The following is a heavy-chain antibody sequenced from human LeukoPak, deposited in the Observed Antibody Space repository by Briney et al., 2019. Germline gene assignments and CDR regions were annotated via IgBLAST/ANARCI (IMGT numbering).Heavy chain of an antibody. Sequence: PGGSLRLSCAASGFTFSSHSMNWVRQAPGKGLEWVSSISSSSSYIYYADSVKGRFTISRDNAKNSLYLQMNSLRAEDTAVYYCARGILGVAGVYFDYWGQGTLVTVSS. J-gene: IGHJ4*02. CDR2: ISSSSSYI. V-gene: IGHV3-21*01. D-gene: IGHD6-19*01. CDR3: ARGILGVAGVYFDY. CDR1: GFTFSSHS.